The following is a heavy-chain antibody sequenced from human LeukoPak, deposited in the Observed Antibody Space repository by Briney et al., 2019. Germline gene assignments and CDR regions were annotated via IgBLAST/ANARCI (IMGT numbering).Heavy chain of an antibody. CDR3: ARSYGSGSYYNYFDY. V-gene: IGHV4-59*01. CDR1: GGSISSYY. J-gene: IGHJ4*02. CDR2: IYYSGST. D-gene: IGHD3-10*01. Sequence: PSETLSLTCTVSGGSISSYYWSWIRQPPGKGLEWIGYIYYSGSTNYNPSLKSRVTISVDTSKNQFSLKLSSVTAADTAVYYCARSYGSGSYYNYFDYWGQGTLVTVSS.